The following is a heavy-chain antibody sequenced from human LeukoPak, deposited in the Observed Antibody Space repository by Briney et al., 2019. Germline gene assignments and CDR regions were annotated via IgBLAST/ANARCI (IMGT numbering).Heavy chain of an antibody. J-gene: IGHJ4*02. D-gene: IGHD2-2*02. Sequence: PGGSLGLSCAASGFTFSSYAMHWVRQAPGKGLEWVAVISYDGSNKYYADSVKGRFTISRDNSKITLYLQMNSLRAEDTAVYYCARETDPYHFDYWGQGTLVTVSS. V-gene: IGHV3-30-3*01. CDR3: ARETDPYHFDY. CDR2: ISYDGSNK. CDR1: GFTFSSYA.